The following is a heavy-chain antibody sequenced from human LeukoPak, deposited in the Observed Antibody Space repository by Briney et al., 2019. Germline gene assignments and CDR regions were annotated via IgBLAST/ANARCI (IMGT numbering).Heavy chain of an antibody. D-gene: IGHD5-18*01. CDR3: ARQEQLWFDY. V-gene: IGHV3-30-3*01. J-gene: IGHJ4*02. CDR2: ISYDGSNK. Sequence: GGSLRLSCAASGFTFSSYAMHWVRQAPGKGLEWVAVISYDGSNKYYADSVKGRFTISRDNSKNTLYLQMNSLRAEDTAVYYCARQEQLWFDYWGQGTLVTVSS. CDR1: GFTFSSYA.